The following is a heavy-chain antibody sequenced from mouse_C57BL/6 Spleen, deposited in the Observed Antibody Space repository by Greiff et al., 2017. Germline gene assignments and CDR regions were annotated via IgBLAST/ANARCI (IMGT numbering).Heavy chain of an antibody. J-gene: IGHJ2*01. CDR2: IYPGDGDT. D-gene: IGHD2-2*01. CDR1: GYAFSSSW. CDR3: ARLGGYASLDY. Sequence: QVQLQQSGPELVKPGASVTISCKASGYAFSSSWMTWVKQRPGKGLEWIGRIYPGDGDTNYHGTYKSQATLTADKSSYTAYMQLSSRTSEDSAFYFCARLGGYASLDYGGQGTTLTVSS. V-gene: IGHV1-82*01.